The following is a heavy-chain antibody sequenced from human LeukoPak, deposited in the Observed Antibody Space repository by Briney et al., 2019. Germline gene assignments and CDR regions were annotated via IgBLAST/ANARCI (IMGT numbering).Heavy chain of an antibody. CDR2: TYYRSRWYN. Sequence: SQTLSLTCGISGDSVSTISAAWNWIRQPPSRGLEWLGRTYYRSRWYNDYAVSVKSRISFNPDTSKNQLSLHLTSLTPEDTAVYYCAREISSTFDVWGQGTMVTVSS. J-gene: IGHJ3*01. CDR1: GDSVSTISAA. V-gene: IGHV6-1*01. CDR3: AREISSTFDV.